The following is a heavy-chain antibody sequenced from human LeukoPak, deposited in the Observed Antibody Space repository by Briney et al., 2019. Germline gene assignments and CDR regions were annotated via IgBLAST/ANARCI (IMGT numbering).Heavy chain of an antibody. Sequence: PSETLSLTCTVSGDSITSSGFYWGWIRQPPGKGLEWIGNVYYSRATYYNPSLKCRVTMSVDTSKNQFSLKLSSVTAADTAVYYCARLDYNFGTNWGQGALVTVSP. CDR3: ARLDYNFGTN. V-gene: IGHV4-39*01. J-gene: IGHJ4*02. CDR1: GDSITSSGFY. D-gene: IGHD1-1*01. CDR2: VYYSRAT.